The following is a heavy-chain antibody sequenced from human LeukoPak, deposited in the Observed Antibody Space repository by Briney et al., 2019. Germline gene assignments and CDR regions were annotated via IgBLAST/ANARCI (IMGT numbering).Heavy chain of an antibody. Sequence: PGGSLRLSCAASGFTFSSYSMNWVRQAPGKGLEWVSSISSSSSYIYYADSVKGRFTISRDNAKNSLYLQMNSLRAGDTAMYYCVRGSYSGSDTAPDYWGQGTLVTISS. CDR2: ISSSSSYI. CDR3: VRGSYSGSDTAPDY. V-gene: IGHV3-21*04. D-gene: IGHD5-12*01. CDR1: GFTFSSYS. J-gene: IGHJ4*02.